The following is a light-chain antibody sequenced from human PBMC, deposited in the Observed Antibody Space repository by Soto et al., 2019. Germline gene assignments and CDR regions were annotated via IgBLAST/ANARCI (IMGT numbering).Light chain of an antibody. J-gene: IGKJ4*01. CDR1: QSVSSN. V-gene: IGKV3-15*01. CDR3: QQYNNWPPLT. CDR2: GAS. Sequence: EIVMTQSPATLSVSPGERATLSCRASQSVSSNLAWYQQKPGQAPRLLIYGASTRATGIPARFSGSGSGTEFTLTISSLQSEAFAVYYCQQYNNWPPLTFGGGTTVEIK.